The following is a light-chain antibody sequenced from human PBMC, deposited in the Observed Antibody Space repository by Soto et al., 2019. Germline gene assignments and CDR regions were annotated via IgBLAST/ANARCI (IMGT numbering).Light chain of an antibody. CDR1: QSISDW. V-gene: IGKV1-5*01. J-gene: IGKJ1*01. CDR3: QQHNSSPWT. Sequence: DIQMTQSPYTLSASVGDRVTITCRASQSISDWLAWFQQKPGKAPKVLIYDASTLESGVPSRFSGSGSGTEFTLTISSLQPEDSATYYCQQHNSSPWTFGQGTRVEIK. CDR2: DAS.